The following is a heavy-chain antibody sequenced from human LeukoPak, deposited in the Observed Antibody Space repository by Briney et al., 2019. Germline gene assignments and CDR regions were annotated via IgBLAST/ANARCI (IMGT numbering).Heavy chain of an antibody. Sequence: SETLSLTCTVSGVSISIYYWSWIRQPAGKGLEWIGRIYTSGSTNYNPSLNSRVTMSVDTSKNQFSLKLSSVTAADTAVYYCARDFTLGELSPPRRGMEVWGQGTTVTVSS. CDR2: IYTSGST. J-gene: IGHJ6*02. CDR1: GVSISIYY. CDR3: ARDFTLGELSPPRRGMEV. V-gene: IGHV4-4*07. D-gene: IGHD3-16*02.